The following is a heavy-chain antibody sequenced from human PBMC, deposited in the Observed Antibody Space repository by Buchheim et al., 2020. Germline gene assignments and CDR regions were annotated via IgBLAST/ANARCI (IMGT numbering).Heavy chain of an antibody. CDR3: ARGRIITPDFGMDV. CDR2: ISYSSSSI. V-gene: IGHV3-48*02. D-gene: IGHD3-16*01. Sequence: EVQLVESGGGLVQPGGSLRLSCAASGFAFSTYSMNWVRQAPGKGLEWVSYISYSSSSIYYADSVKGRFTISRDRAKNSLYPPMNSLRDEDTAVYYCARGRIITPDFGMDVWGQGTT. J-gene: IGHJ6*02. CDR1: GFAFSTYS.